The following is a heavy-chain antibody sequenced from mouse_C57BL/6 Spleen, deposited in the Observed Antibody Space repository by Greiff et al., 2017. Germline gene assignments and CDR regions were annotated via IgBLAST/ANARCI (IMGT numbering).Heavy chain of an antibody. D-gene: IGHD2-2*01. CDR1: GFSFNTYA. V-gene: IGHV10-1*01. CDR3: ALGGYGGNWYFDV. Sequence: DVQLVESGGGLVQPKGSLKLSCAASGFSFNTYAMNWVRQAPGKGLEWVARIRSKSNNYATYYADSVKDRFTISRNDSEIMLYLQMNNLKTEDTAMYCCALGGYGGNWYFDVWGTGTTVTVSS. CDR2: IRSKSNNYAT. J-gene: IGHJ1*03.